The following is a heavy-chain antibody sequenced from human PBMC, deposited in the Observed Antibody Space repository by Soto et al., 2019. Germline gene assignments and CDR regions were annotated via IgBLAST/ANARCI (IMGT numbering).Heavy chain of an antibody. CDR2: ISGSGGST. CDR3: AKDRKGATRIFDY. CDR1: GFTFSSYA. J-gene: IGHJ4*02. Sequence: EVQLLESGGGLVQPGGSLRLSCAASGFTFSSYAMSWVRQAPGKGLEWVSAISGSGGSTYYADSVKGRFTISRDNSKNTLYLQMNSLRAQDTAAYYCAKDRKGATRIFDYWGQGTLVTVSS. D-gene: IGHD1-26*01. V-gene: IGHV3-23*01.